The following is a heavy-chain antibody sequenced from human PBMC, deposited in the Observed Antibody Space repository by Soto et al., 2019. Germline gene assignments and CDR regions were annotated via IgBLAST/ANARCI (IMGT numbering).Heavy chain of an antibody. CDR1: GYSISSGYY. V-gene: IGHV4-38-2*01. Sequence: SETLSLTCAVSGYSISSGYYWGWIRQPPGKGLEWIGSIYHSGSTYYNPSLKSRVTISVDTSKNQFSLKLSSVTAADTAVYYCAGATYYYDSSGYYLKYWGQGTLVTVSS. CDR2: IYHSGST. J-gene: IGHJ4*02. CDR3: AGATYYYDSSGYYLKY. D-gene: IGHD3-22*01.